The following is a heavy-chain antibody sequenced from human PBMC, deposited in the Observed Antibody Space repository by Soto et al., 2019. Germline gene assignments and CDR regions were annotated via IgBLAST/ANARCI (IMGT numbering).Heavy chain of an antibody. CDR1: GFTFSSYS. CDR2: ISYDGSNK. CDR3: AKDDYDFWSGNSPFDY. V-gene: IGHV3-30*18. D-gene: IGHD3-3*01. Sequence: GGSLRLSCAASGFTFSSYSMNWVRQAPGKGLEWVAVISYDGSNKYYADSVKGRFTISRDNSKNTLYLQMNSLRAEDTAVYYCAKDDYDFWSGNSPFDYWGQGTLVTVSS. J-gene: IGHJ4*02.